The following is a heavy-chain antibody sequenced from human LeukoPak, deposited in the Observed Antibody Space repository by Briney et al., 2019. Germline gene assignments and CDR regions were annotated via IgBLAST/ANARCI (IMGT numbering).Heavy chain of an antibody. CDR2: IAGSGATT. CDR3: ARRYSGSYYDY. J-gene: IGHJ4*02. CDR1: GFTFSSYA. V-gene: IGHV3-23*01. Sequence: GGSLRLSCVASGFTFSSYAMSWVRQAPGKGLERVSTIAGSGATTYYADSVKGRFTISRDNSKNTLYLQMNSLRAEDTAVYYCARRYSGSYYDYWGQGTLVTVSS. D-gene: IGHD1-26*01.